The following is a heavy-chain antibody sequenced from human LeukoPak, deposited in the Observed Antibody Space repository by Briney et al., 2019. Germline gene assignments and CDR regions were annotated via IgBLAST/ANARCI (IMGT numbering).Heavy chain of an antibody. CDR3: ARGGYGSSTYYNNFDF. J-gene: IGHJ4*02. V-gene: IGHV3-53*01. Sequence: GGSHRPSCAASCFTVSTAYTAWVRQASREGLEWASVVYIGGSTYYSDSVKGRFTIFRDNSRNTLYLQMNSLRTEDTAVYYCARGGYGSSTYYNNFDFWGQGTLVTVSS. D-gene: IGHD3-10*01. CDR2: VYIGGST. CDR1: CFTVSTAY.